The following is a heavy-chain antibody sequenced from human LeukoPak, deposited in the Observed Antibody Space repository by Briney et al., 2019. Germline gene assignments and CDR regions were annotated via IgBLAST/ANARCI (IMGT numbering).Heavy chain of an antibody. CDR2: ISAYNGNT. CDR3: ARAVGRTHYDILTGSHNWFDP. Sequence: ASVKVSCKASGYTLTSYGISWVRQAPGQGLEWMGWISAYNGNTNYAQKLQGRVTMTTDTSTSTAYMELRSLRSDDTAVYYCARAVGRTHYDILTGSHNWFDPWGQGTLVTVSS. D-gene: IGHD3-9*01. CDR1: GYTLTSYG. V-gene: IGHV1-18*01. J-gene: IGHJ5*02.